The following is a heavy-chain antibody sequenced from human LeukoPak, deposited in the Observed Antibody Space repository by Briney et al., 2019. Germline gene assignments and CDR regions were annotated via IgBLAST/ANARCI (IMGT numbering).Heavy chain of an antibody. CDR3: AGGGARSSSYYYYGMDV. J-gene: IGHJ6*02. Sequence: GGSLRLSCAASGFDFSTYSMHWVRRAPGRGLEWLSYIDSSSSTIYYADPVKGRFTISRDNAKNSLYLQMNSLRAEDTAVFYCAGGGARSSSYYYYGMDVWGLGTTVTVSS. CDR1: GFDFSTYS. D-gene: IGHD6-13*01. CDR2: IDSSSSTI. V-gene: IGHV3-48*01.